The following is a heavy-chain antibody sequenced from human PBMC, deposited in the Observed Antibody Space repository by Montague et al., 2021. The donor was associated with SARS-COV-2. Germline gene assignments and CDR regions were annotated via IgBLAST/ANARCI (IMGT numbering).Heavy chain of an antibody. J-gene: IGHJ6*03. CDR3: ARARQDVVVPTLGIGAYYYYYYMDV. CDR2: INHSGST. D-gene: IGHD2-2*01. V-gene: IGHV4-34*01. CDR1: GGSFSGYY. Sequence: SETLSLTCAVYGGSFSGYYWSWICQPPGKGLEWIGEINHSGSTNYNPSLKSRVTISVDTSKNQLSLKLSSVTAADTAVYYCARARQDVVVPTLGIGAYYYYYYMDVWGRGTTVTVSS.